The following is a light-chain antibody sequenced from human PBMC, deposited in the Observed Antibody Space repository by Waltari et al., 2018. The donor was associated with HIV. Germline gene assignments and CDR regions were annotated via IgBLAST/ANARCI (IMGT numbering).Light chain of an antibody. CDR2: DAN. Sequence: QSALTQPASVSGSLGQSITISCIRTSSDIGSYHYVSWYQHHPDKAPTPVIYDANARPSGVPFRFSGSKSGNTASLTISGLQAEDEADYYCSSYTSTSTLLFGGGTKVTVL. V-gene: IGLV2-14*01. J-gene: IGLJ3*02. CDR3: SSYTSTSTLL. CDR1: SSDIGSYHY.